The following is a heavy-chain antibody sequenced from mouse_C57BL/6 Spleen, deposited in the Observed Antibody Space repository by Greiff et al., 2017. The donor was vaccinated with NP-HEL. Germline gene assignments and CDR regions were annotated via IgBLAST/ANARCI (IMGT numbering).Heavy chain of an antibody. Sequence: VQLQQPGAELVKPGASVKLSCKASGYTFTSYWMQWVKQRPGQGLEWIGEIDPSDSYTNYNQKFKGKATLTVDTSSSTAYLQLSSLTSEDSAVYYCAIRYCNYAMDYWGQGTSVTVSS. CDR1: GYTFTSYW. CDR2: IDPSDSYT. V-gene: IGHV1-50*01. J-gene: IGHJ4*01. CDR3: AIRYCNYAMDY. D-gene: IGHD1-1*01.